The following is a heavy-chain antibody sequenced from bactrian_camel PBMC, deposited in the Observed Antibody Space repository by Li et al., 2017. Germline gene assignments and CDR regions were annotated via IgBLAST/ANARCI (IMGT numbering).Heavy chain of an antibody. CDR1: GFTDCWYD. Sequence: VQLVESGGGSVQPGGSLRLSCVASGFTDCWYDMTWYRQPPGKEREFVSVIDPDGSTGYSESVKGRFTISQDNAKNTVYLQMDNLKPDDAAMYYCAATGQMLSVAGCRTQGTQVTVS. CDR2: IDPDGST. V-gene: IGHV3S10*01. J-gene: IGHJ4*01. D-gene: IGHD1*01.